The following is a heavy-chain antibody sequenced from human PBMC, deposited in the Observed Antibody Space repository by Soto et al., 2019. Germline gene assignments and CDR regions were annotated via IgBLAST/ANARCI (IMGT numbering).Heavy chain of an antibody. CDR2: TRNKANGYTT. V-gene: IGHV3-72*01. Sequence: EVQLVESGGGLVQPGGSLRLSCAASGFTCSDHYMDWVRQAPGKGLEWVGRTRNKANGYTTEYAASVKGRFTISRDISQNSLYLHMKSRNTEDTAVYYCVRAGFCGGGTCYSDYYDSWGQGTLVTVSS. J-gene: IGHJ4*02. CDR3: VRAGFCGGGTCYSDYYDS. D-gene: IGHD2-15*01. CDR1: GFTCSDHY.